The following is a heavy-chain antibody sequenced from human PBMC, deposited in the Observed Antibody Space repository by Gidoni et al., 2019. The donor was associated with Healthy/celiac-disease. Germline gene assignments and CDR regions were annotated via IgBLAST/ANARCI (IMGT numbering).Heavy chain of an antibody. J-gene: IGHJ4*02. CDR1: GFTFSSYA. V-gene: IGHV3-23*01. Sequence: EVQLLESGGGLVQPGGSLRLSCAASGFTFSSYAMSWVRQAPGKGLEWVSVISGSGGSTYYADSVKGRFTISRDNSKNTLYLQMNSLRAQDTAVYYCAKDRYPSYSDFHQTPSDFWGQGTQVTVSS. D-gene: IGHD3-3*01. CDR2: ISGSGGST. CDR3: AKDRYPSYSDFHQTPSDF.